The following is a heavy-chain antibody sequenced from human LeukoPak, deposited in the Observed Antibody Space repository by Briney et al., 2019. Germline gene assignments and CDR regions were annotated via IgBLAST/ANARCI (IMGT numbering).Heavy chain of an antibody. D-gene: IGHD3-10*01. V-gene: IGHV1-18*01. Sequence: ASVKVSCKASGYTFTSYGISWVRQAPGQGLEWMGWISAYNGNTNYAQKLQGRVTMTTDTSTSTAYMELRSLRSDDTAVYYCARVSGGPDYYGSGSYNYYFDCWGQGTLVTVSS. CDR1: GYTFTSYG. CDR3: ARVSGGPDYYGSGSYNYYFDC. J-gene: IGHJ4*02. CDR2: ISAYNGNT.